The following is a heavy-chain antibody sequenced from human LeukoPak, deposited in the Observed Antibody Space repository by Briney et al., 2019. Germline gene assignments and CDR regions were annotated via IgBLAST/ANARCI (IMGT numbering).Heavy chain of an antibody. CDR2: IYPNRGAA. J-gene: IGHJ4*02. D-gene: IGHD2-8*01. CDR3: ARDGVSTTPDFDY. CDR1: GYTFTAYY. Sequence: ASVKVSCKTSGYTFTAYYMYWLRQAPAQGLECMGWIYPNRGAAGYAQNFQGRVTMTRDTSVSTIYMELSRLRSDDTAVYYCARDGVSTTPDFDYWGQGTLVTVSS. V-gene: IGHV1-2*02.